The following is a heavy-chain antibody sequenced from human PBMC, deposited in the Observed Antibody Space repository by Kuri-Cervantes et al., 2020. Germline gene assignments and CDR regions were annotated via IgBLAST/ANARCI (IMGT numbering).Heavy chain of an antibody. CDR1: GFTFSNAW. Sequence: GESLKISCAGSGFTFSNAWMNWVRQAPGKGLEWVGRIKSKYNGGTTHYAAPVEGRLTVSRDDSTNMFYLQMNSLKTEDTAVYYCATGNYFDYWGQGTLVTVSS. J-gene: IGHJ4*02. D-gene: IGHD1-14*01. CDR3: ATGNYFDY. V-gene: IGHV3-15*01. CDR2: IKSKYNGGTT.